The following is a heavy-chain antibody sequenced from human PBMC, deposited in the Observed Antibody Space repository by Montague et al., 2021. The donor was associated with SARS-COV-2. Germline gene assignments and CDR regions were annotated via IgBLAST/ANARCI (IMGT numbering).Heavy chain of an antibody. CDR3: GKNRQRVPLKAPPDY. CDR1: GFTFSSYG. Sequence: PLRLSCAASGFTFSSYGMSWIRQAPGKGLEWVSDLSGSGASTRYADSVNGRFTISRDNSKNTLYLQMNSLRAEDTAIYYCGKNRQRVPLKAPPDYWGLGALVSVSS. V-gene: IGHV3-23*01. CDR2: LSGSGAST. J-gene: IGHJ4*02. D-gene: IGHD1-1*01.